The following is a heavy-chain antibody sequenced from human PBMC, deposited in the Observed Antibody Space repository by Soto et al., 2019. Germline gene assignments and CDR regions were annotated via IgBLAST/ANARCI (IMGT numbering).Heavy chain of an antibody. J-gene: IGHJ4*02. CDR2: ISSSSSYI. CDR1: GFTFSSYS. Sequence: EVQLVESGGGLVKPGGSLRLSCAASGFTFSSYSMSWVRQAPGKGLEWVSSISSSSSYIYYADSVKGRFTISRDNAKNSLYLQMHSLRADDTAVYYCARDPTVFAWHTTNWGQGTLVTVSS. D-gene: IGHD3-10*02. V-gene: IGHV3-21*01. CDR3: ARDPTVFAWHTTN.